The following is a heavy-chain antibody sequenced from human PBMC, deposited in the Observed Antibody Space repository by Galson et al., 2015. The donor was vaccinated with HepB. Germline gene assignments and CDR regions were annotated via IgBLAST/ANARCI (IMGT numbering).Heavy chain of an antibody. J-gene: IGHJ5*02. CDR2: INHSGST. CDR1: GGSFRHYY. V-gene: IGHV4-34*01. Sequence: TLSLTCAIYGGSFRHYYWSWIRQPPGKGLEWIGEINHSGSTNYNPSLKSRVTISVDTSKNQFSLKLNSVTAADTAVYYCAREYSSGWYRGRGWFDPWGQGTLVTVSS. CDR3: AREYSSGWYRGRGWFDP. D-gene: IGHD6-19*01.